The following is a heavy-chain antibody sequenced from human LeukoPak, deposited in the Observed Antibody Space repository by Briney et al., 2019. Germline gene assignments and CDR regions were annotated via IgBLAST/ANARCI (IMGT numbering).Heavy chain of an antibody. CDR2: IYPGDSDT. CDR1: GYSFTNYW. V-gene: IGHV5-51*01. J-gene: IGHJ4*02. D-gene: IGHD3-3*01. CDR3: ARDSDFGVASY. Sequence: GESLKISCKGSGYSFTNYWIGWVRQMPGKGLERMGIIYPGDSDTRYSPSFQGQVTISADKSISTAYLHWSSLKASDTAMYYCARDSDFGVASYWGQGTLVTVSS.